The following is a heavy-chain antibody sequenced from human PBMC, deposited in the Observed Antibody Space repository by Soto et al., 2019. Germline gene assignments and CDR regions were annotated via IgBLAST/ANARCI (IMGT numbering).Heavy chain of an antibody. J-gene: IGHJ5*02. CDR2: IYHSGST. Sequence: QLQLQESGSGLVKPSQTLSLTCAVSGGSISSGGYSWRWIRQPPGNGLVWIGYIYHSGSTYYNPSHTGRVTVSVEGSKMQCSRKLGAVAAADTALYYCAAVPSPWGQGTLVTVSS. D-gene: IGHD6-19*01. CDR1: GGSISSGGYS. CDR3: AAVPSP. V-gene: IGHV4-30-2*01.